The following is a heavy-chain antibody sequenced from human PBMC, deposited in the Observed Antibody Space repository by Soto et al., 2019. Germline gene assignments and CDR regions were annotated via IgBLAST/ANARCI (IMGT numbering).Heavy chain of an antibody. V-gene: IGHV1-18*01. CDR3: AKAMYGDYYYGMDL. CDR2: ISAYNGNT. CDR1: GYTFTSYG. J-gene: IGHJ6*02. D-gene: IGHD4-17*01. Sequence: GASVKVSCKASGYTFTSYGISWVRQAPGQGLEWMGWISAYNGNTNYAQKLQGRVTMTTDTSTSTAYMELRSLRSDDTAVYYCAKAMYGDYYYGMDLWGQGTTVTVFS.